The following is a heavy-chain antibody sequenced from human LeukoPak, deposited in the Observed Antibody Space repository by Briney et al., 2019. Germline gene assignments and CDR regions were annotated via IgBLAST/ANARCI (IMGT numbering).Heavy chain of an antibody. CDR2: INPNSGGT. CDR1: GYTFTGYY. V-gene: IGHV1-2*02. Sequence: ASVKVSCKASGYTFTGYYMHWVRQAPGQGLEWVGWINPNSGGTNYAQKFQGRVTMTRDTSISTAYMELSRLRSEDTAVYYCARGGEYQLLYHCFDPWGQGTLVTVSS. J-gene: IGHJ5*02. D-gene: IGHD2-2*02. CDR3: ARGGEYQLLYHCFDP.